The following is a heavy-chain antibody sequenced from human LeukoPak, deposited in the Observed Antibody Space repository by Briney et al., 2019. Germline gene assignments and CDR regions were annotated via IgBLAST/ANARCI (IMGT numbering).Heavy chain of an antibody. J-gene: IGHJ4*02. CDR3: ARVDYNSLDH. D-gene: IGHD5-24*01. CDR1: GFTFSSYG. Sequence: GGSLRLSCAASGFTFSSYGMHWVRQAPGKGLDWVAFIHHDGSNKYYADSVRGRFTISRDNSKNTLYLQMDSLRAEDTAVYYCARVDYNSLDHWGQGTLVTVSS. CDR2: IHHDGSNK. V-gene: IGHV3-30*02.